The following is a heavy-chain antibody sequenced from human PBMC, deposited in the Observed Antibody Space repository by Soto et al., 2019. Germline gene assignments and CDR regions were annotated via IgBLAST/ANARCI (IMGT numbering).Heavy chain of an antibody. V-gene: IGHV1-46*02. Sequence: QVQLVQSGAEVKKPGASVKISCETSGYIFKNYYIHWVRQAPGQGLEWMAIFNPCSGATNYEQRLQGRVTATMDMSTSTVYMELNNLRSEDTAMYYCARDLTSGDYWGQGTLISVSS. D-gene: IGHD3-3*01. J-gene: IGHJ4*01. CDR3: ARDLTSGDY. CDR2: FNPCSGAT. CDR1: GYIFKNYY.